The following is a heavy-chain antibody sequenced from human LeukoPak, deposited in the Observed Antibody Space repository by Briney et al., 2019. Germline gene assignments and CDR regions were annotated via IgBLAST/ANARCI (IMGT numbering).Heavy chain of an antibody. V-gene: IGHV3-48*03. CDR1: GFTVSSYE. D-gene: IGHD5-12*01. J-gene: IGHJ4*02. CDR3: ATDLLTYDVFDY. Sequence: GGSLRLSWPASGFTVSSYEMNSVRLAAGKGREWVSYISSSGSTIYYADSVKGRFTISRDNAKNSLYLQMNSLRAEDTALYYCATDLLTYDVFDYWGQGTLVTVSS. CDR2: ISSSGSTI.